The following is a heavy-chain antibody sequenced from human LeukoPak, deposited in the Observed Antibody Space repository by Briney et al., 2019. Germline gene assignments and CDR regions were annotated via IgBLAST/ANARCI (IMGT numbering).Heavy chain of an antibody. CDR2: IYPSDSNT. CDR3: ARQDGSALYYFDY. D-gene: IGHD3-10*01. J-gene: IGHJ4*02. V-gene: IGHV5-51*01. Sequence: GESLKISCKGSGYTFTPYWIAWVRQMPGKGLEWMGVIYPSDSNTRYSPSFQGRVTISVDRSVNTAYLQWSSLRASDTAMYYCARQDGSALYYFDYWGQGTLVIVSS. CDR1: GYTFTPYW.